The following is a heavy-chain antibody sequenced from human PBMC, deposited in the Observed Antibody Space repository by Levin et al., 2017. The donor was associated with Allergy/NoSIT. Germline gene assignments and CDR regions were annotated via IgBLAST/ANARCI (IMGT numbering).Heavy chain of an antibody. CDR3: ANPMVATPEWDNGMDV. CDR1: GFTFSSYG. V-gene: IGHV3-30*18. Sequence: GGSLRLSCAASGFTFSSYGMHWVRQAPGKGLEWVAVISYDGSNKYYADSVKGRFTISRDNSKNTLYLQMNSLRAEDTAVYYCANPMVATPEWDNGMDVWGQGTTVTVSS. D-gene: IGHD5-12*01. CDR2: ISYDGSNK. J-gene: IGHJ6*02.